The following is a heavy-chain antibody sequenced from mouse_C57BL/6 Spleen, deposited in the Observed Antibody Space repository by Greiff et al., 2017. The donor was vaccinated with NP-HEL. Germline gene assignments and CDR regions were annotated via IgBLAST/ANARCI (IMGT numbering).Heavy chain of an antibody. CDR1: GFSLTSYG. CDR3: ASKNSNYPHWYFDV. J-gene: IGHJ1*03. CDR2: IWSGGST. D-gene: IGHD2-5*01. Sequence: VQLVESGPGLVQPSQSLSITCTVSGFSLTSYGVHWVRQPPGKGLEWLGVIWSGGSTDYNAAFISRLSISKDNSKSQVFFKMNSLQADDTAIYYCASKNSNYPHWYFDVWGTGTTVTVSS. V-gene: IGHV2-4*01.